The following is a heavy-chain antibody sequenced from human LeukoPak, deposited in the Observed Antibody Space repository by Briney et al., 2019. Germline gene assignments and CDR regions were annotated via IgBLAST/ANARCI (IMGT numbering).Heavy chain of an antibody. CDR3: ARTTMVRGGYYYYGMDV. D-gene: IGHD3-10*01. Sequence: SETLSLTCAVYGGSFSGYYWSWVRQPPGKGLEWMGEINHSGRTNYNPSLTSGVTISVDTSKHQFSLKLSSVTAADTAVYYCARTTMVRGGYYYYGMDVWGKGTTVTVSS. J-gene: IGHJ6*04. V-gene: IGHV4-34*01. CDR2: INHSGRT. CDR1: GGSFSGYY.